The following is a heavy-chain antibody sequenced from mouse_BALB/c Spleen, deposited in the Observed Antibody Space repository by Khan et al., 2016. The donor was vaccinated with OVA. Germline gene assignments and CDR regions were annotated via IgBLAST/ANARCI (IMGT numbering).Heavy chain of an antibody. Sequence: VQLQESGAVLVRPGVSVKISCKGSGYKFTDFVMHWMKQSHAKSLEWIGVISTYYGDTTHNQRFKGKATMTVDKSSSTAYLELAGLTSEDSAIXFGGRGSGEYRFAYWGQGTLVTVSA. CDR3: GRGSGEYRFAY. CDR1: GYKFTDFV. D-gene: IGHD1-3*01. J-gene: IGHJ3*01. V-gene: IGHV1S137*01. CDR2: ISTYYGDT.